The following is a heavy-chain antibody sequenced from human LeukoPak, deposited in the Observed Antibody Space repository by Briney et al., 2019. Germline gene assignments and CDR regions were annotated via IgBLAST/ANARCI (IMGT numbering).Heavy chain of an antibody. CDR2: INPNSGGT. CDR3: ARDPDGAAAGNNWFDP. V-gene: IGHV1-2*02. Sequence: ASVKVSCKASGYTFTGYDMHWVRQAPGQGLEWMGWINPNSGGTNYAQKFQGRVTMTRDTSISTAYMELSRLRSDDTAVYYCARDPDGAAAGNNWFDPWGQGTLVTVSS. CDR1: GYTFTGYD. D-gene: IGHD6-13*01. J-gene: IGHJ5*02.